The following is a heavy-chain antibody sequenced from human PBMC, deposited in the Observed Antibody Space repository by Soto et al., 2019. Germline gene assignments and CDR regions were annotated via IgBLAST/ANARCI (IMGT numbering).Heavy chain of an antibody. CDR3: ARGYSNYGYYGMDV. D-gene: IGHD4-4*01. CDR1: GYTFTNHD. V-gene: IGHV1-8*01. Sequence: GASVKVSCKASGYTFTNHDINWVRQATGQGLEWMGWMNPNSGNVGYAQKFQGRVTMTRNTSISTAYMELSSLGSEDTAVYYCARGYSNYGYYGMDVWGQGTTVTVSS. CDR2: MNPNSGNV. J-gene: IGHJ6*02.